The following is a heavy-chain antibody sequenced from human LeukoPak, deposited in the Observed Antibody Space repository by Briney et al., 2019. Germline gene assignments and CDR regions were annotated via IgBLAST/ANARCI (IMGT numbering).Heavy chain of an antibody. D-gene: IGHD3-22*01. CDR1: GFPFSIYI. V-gene: IGHV3-23*01. CDR3: AKDYDASSYYYNYYYGMDV. Sequence: QSGGYLRRSCVASGFPFSIYIMTWVRRAQGKGLEWISAITDSGATTSYADSVRVRFTMSSANSKTTLYLHMNSLRAEDTAVYYCAKDYDASSYYYNYYYGMDVWGQGTTVTVSS. J-gene: IGHJ6*02. CDR2: ITDSGATT.